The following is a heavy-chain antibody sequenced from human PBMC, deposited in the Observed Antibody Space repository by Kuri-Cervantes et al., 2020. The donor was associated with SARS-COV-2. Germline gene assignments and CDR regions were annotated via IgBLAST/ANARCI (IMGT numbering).Heavy chain of an antibody. D-gene: IGHD2-2*01. J-gene: IGHJ4*02. Sequence: ESLKISCTVSGGSISSYYWGWIRQPPGKGLEWIGSIYYSGSTYYNPSLESRVTISVDTSKNQFSLKLSSVTAADTAVYYCARVVPAAVFDYWGQGTLVTVSS. CDR3: ARVVPAAVFDY. V-gene: IGHV4-39*01. CDR2: IYYSGST. CDR1: GGSISSYY.